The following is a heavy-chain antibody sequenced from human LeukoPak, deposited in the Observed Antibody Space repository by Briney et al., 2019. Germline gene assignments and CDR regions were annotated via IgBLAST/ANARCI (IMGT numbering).Heavy chain of an antibody. CDR3: ARITDYSDYYYYSMDV. CDR2: IYTSGST. Sequence: PSQTLSLTCTVSGGSISSGSYYWSWIRQPAGKGLEWIGRIYTSGSTNYNPSLKSRLTISVDTSKNQFSLKLSSVTAADTAVYYCARITDYSDYYYYSMDVWGKGTTVTVSS. D-gene: IGHD4-11*01. CDR1: GGSISSGSYY. J-gene: IGHJ6*03. V-gene: IGHV4-61*02.